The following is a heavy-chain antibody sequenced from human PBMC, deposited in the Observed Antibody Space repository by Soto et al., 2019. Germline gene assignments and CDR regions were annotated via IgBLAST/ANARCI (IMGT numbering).Heavy chain of an antibody. V-gene: IGHV3-53*01. Sequence: VGSLRLSCAASWFTVSSKYMSWVRQAPGKGLEWVSVLWSAGNTYYADSVRGRFTISRDNSKNTLFLEMSSLTADDTAVYYCAREAPMDVWGQGTTVTVSS. CDR1: WFTVSSKY. CDR2: LWSAGNT. J-gene: IGHJ6*02. CDR3: AREAPMDV.